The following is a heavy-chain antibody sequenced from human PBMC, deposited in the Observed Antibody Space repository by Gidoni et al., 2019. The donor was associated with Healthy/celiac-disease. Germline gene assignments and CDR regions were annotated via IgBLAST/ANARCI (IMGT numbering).Heavy chain of an antibody. D-gene: IGHD2-2*01. CDR2: IYYSGST. J-gene: IGHJ5*02. V-gene: IGHV4-39*01. CDR3: ARQPLGYCSSTSCYAGPVNWFDP. Sequence: GGSISSSSYSWGWIRQPPGKGLEWIGSIYYSGSTYYNPSLKSRVTISVDTSKNQFSLKLSSVTAADTAVYYCARQPLGYCSSTSCYAGPVNWFDPWGQGTLVTVSS. CDR1: GGSISSSSYS.